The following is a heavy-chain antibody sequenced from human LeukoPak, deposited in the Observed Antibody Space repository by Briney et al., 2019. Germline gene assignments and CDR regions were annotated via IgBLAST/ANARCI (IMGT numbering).Heavy chain of an antibody. Sequence: SETLSLTCTVSGYSINTGYYWGWIRQPPGKGLEWIGSIYHSGTTYYNPSLKSRVTISVDTSKNQFSLKLNSVTAADTAVYYCARATYYYDSSAYWFDYWGQGTLVTVSS. V-gene: IGHV4-38-2*02. CDR2: IYHSGTT. CDR3: ARATYYYDSSAYWFDY. CDR1: GYSINTGYY. D-gene: IGHD3-22*01. J-gene: IGHJ4*02.